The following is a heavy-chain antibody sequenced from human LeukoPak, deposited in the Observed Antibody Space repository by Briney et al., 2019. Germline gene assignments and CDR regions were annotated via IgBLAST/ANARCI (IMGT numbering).Heavy chain of an antibody. Sequence: ASVKVSCKAPGYTFTSYAMHWVRQAPGQRLEWMGWINAGNGNTKYSQKFQGRVTITRDTSASTAYMELSSLRSEDTAVYYCARERPQYCSGGSCYYYYYGMDVWGQGTTVTVSS. CDR2: INAGNGNT. CDR1: GYTFTSYA. J-gene: IGHJ6*02. CDR3: ARERPQYCSGGSCYYYYYGMDV. D-gene: IGHD2-15*01. V-gene: IGHV1-3*01.